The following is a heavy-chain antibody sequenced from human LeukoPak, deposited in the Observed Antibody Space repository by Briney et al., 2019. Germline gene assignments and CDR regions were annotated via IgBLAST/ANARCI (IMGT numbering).Heavy chain of an antibody. J-gene: IGHJ5*02. Sequence: SETLSLTCTVSGGSISSYYWSWIPQPPGKGLEWIGYIYYSGSTNYNPSLKSRVTISVDTSKNQFSLKLSSVTAADTAVYYCARGSMVVPADYNWFDPRGQGTLVTVSS. D-gene: IGHD2-2*01. V-gene: IGHV4-59*01. CDR1: GGSISSYY. CDR3: ARGSMVVPADYNWFDP. CDR2: IYYSGST.